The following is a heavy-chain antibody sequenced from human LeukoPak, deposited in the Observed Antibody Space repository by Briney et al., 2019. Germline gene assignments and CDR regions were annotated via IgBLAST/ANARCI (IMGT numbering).Heavy chain of an antibody. D-gene: IGHD3-3*01. J-gene: IGHJ5*02. CDR1: GGSISSSSYY. Sequence: SETLSLTCTVSGGSISSSSYYWGWIRQPPGKGLEWIGSIYYSGSTYYNPSLKSRVTISVDTSKNQFSLKLSSVTAADTAVYYCARLTIFGASPGFDPWGQGTLVTVSS. V-gene: IGHV4-39*01. CDR3: ARLTIFGASPGFDP. CDR2: IYYSGST.